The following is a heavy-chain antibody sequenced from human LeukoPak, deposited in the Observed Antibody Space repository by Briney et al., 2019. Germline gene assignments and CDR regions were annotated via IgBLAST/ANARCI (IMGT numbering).Heavy chain of an antibody. CDR1: GFTFSSYG. V-gene: IGHV3-33*01. CDR2: IWYEGSNK. CDR3: ARGSNGGAPSPYYFDY. D-gene: IGHD3-16*01. J-gene: IGHJ4*02. Sequence: GGSLRLSCAASGFTFSSYGMHWVRQAPGKGLEWVAVIWYEGSNKYYADSVKGRFTISRDNSKNTLYLQMNSLRAEDTAVYYCARGSNGGAPSPYYFDYWGQGTLVTVSS.